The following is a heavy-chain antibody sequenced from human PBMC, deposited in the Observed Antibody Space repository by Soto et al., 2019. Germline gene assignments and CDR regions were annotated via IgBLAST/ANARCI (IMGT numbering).Heavy chain of an antibody. Sequence: GGSLRLSCAASGFTFSSNSMNWLRQAPGKRQEWVPSISSSSSYIYYADSVKGRFTISRDNAKNSLYLQMNSLRAEDTAVYYCAADVGGYIYGLARHWGPGTLVTVSS. CDR2: ISSSSSYI. V-gene: IGHV3-21*01. CDR3: AADVGGYIYGLARH. D-gene: IGHD4-17*01. CDR1: GFTFSSNS. J-gene: IGHJ4*02.